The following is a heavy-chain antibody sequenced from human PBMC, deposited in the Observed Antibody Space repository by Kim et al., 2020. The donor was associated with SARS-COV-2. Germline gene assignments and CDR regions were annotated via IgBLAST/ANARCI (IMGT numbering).Heavy chain of an antibody. D-gene: IGHD1-26*01. CDR1: GYTFTSYA. CDR3: ARWDSQGY. Sequence: ASVKVSCTASGYTFTSYAISWVRQAPGQGLEWMGWISTDSGSTKYAQKLQGRVTMTIDRPTRTAYMELRSLRFDDTAVYYCARWDSQGYWGQGTLVTVSS. V-gene: IGHV1-18*04. CDR2: ISTDSGST. J-gene: IGHJ4*02.